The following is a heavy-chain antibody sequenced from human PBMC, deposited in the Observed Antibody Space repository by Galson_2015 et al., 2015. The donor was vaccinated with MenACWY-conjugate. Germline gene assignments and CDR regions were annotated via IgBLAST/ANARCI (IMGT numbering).Heavy chain of an antibody. J-gene: IGHJ4*02. V-gene: IGHV3-23*01. Sequence: SLRLSCAASGFTFSNYAMTWVRQAPGKGLEWVSGISASGESTYYADSVKGRFTISGDNSKNTLYLQMNSLKAEDTAIHYCAKRLVDHLPFDYRGQGTLVTVSS. CDR2: ISASGEST. CDR3: AKRLVDHLPFDY. D-gene: IGHD2-8*02. CDR1: GFTFSNYA.